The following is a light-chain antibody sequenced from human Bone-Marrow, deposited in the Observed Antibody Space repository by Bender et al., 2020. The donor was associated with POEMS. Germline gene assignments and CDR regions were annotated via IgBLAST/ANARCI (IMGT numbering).Light chain of an antibody. CDR3: SSYTISTTWV. CDR2: DVT. CDR1: TSNVGDYDH. V-gene: IGLV2-11*01. J-gene: IGLJ3*02. Sequence: QSALTQPRSVSGSPGQSVTISCTGTTSNVGDYDHVSWYQHHPGKAPKLIIYDVTQRPSGVPDRFSASKSGNTASLTISGLQAEDEADYYCSSYTISTTWVFGGGTKLTVL.